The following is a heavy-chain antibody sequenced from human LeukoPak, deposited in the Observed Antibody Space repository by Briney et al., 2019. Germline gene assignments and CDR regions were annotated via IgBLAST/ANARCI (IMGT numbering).Heavy chain of an antibody. D-gene: IGHD4-17*01. CDR1: GGSISSSSYY. Sequence: SETLSLTCTVSGGSISSSSYYWGWIRQPPGKGLEWIGSIYYSGSTYYNPSLKSRVTISVDTSKNQFSLKLSSVTAADTAVYYCARQNDYGDSLYYFNYWGQGTLVTVSS. J-gene: IGHJ4*02. V-gene: IGHV4-39*01. CDR3: ARQNDYGDSLYYFNY. CDR2: IYYSGST.